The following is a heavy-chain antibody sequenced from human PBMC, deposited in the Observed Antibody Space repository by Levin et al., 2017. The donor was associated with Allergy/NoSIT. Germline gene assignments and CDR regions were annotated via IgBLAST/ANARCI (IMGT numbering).Heavy chain of an antibody. Sequence: SQTLSLTCAISGDSVSNTNAAWNWIRQSPSRGLEWLGRTYYRSKWYNDYTAFMKSRMSVNSDTSKNQFSLQLNSVTPEDTAVYYCARAPIGVAGTWYFDNWGQGTLVTVSS. CDR1: GDSVSNTNAA. D-gene: IGHD6-19*01. J-gene: IGHJ4*02. V-gene: IGHV6-1*01. CDR3: ARAPIGVAGTWYFDN. CDR2: TYYRSKWYN.